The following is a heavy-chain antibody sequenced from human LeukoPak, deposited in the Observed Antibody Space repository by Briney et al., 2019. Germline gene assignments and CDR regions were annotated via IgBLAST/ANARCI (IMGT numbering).Heavy chain of an antibody. CDR1: GGSISTYS. V-gene: IGHV4-4*07. Sequence: PSETLSLTCTVSGGSISTYSWTWDRQSPGKGLEWIGSVVTTTTNYSPALRSRVAISVHTSKNQFSLRLEYVTTADTAVYYCARDTTVASGMQFWGQGALVTVSS. CDR2: VVTTTT. CDR3: ARDTTVASGMQF. D-gene: IGHD6-19*01. J-gene: IGHJ4*02.